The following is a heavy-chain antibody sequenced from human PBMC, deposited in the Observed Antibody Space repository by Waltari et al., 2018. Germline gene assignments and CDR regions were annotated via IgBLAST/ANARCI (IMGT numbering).Heavy chain of an antibody. Sequence: VQLVVSWGGLVQPGGSVRLSCSSSVFIVNIYWMQWVRQAPGKGLVWVSRINTDTSGTSYADSVKGRFTISRDNAKNTVYLQMNSLRADDTAIYYCARECLGYCSGSLDYWGQGTMVTVSS. D-gene: IGHD2-15*01. J-gene: IGHJ4*02. CDR1: VFIVNIYW. CDR3: ARECLGYCSGSLDY. V-gene: IGHV3-74*01. CDR2: INTDTSGT.